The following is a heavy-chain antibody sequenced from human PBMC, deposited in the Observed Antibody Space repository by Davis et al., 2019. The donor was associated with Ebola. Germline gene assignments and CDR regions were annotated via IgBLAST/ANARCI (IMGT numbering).Heavy chain of an antibody. CDR2: IIPIFGTA. CDR3: ARDGGLHLYY. Sequence: AASVKVSCKASGGTFSSYAISWVRQAPGQGLEWMGGIIPIFGTANYAQKFQGRVTITADESTSTAYMELSSLRSEDTAVYYCARDGGLHLYYWGQGTLVTVSS. CDR1: GGTFSSYA. D-gene: IGHD3-16*01. J-gene: IGHJ4*02. V-gene: IGHV1-69*13.